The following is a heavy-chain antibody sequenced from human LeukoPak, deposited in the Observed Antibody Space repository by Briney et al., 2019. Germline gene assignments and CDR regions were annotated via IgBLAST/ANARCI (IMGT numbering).Heavy chain of an antibody. J-gene: IGHJ5*02. CDR3: ARDLRRGYYYDSSGYYGYWFDP. CDR1: GYTFTSYA. D-gene: IGHD3-22*01. Sequence: ASVKVSCKASGYTFTSYAMHWVRQAPGQRLEWMGWINAGNGNTKYSQKFQGRVTITRDTSASTAYMELSSLRSEDTAVYYCARDLRRGYYYDSSGYYGYWFDPWGQGTLVTVSS. V-gene: IGHV1-3*01. CDR2: INAGNGNT.